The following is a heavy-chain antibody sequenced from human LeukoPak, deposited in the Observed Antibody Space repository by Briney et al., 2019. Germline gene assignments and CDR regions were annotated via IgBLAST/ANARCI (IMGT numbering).Heavy chain of an antibody. J-gene: IGHJ4*02. Sequence: SETLSLTCAVFGGSFSDYYWSWIRQPPGKGLEWIGEINHSGITNYNPSLKSRVTISADTSKNQFSLKLSSVTAADTSVYYCARSWRPDPFDYWGQGTLVTVSS. V-gene: IGHV4-34*01. CDR3: ARSWRPDPFDY. D-gene: IGHD3-3*01. CDR2: INHSGIT. CDR1: GGSFSDYY.